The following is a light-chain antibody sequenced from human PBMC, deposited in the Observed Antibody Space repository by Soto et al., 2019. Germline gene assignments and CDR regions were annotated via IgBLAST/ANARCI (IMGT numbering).Light chain of an antibody. CDR2: RNN. CDR3: AAWDDSLSGRV. J-gene: IGLJ2*01. CDR1: SSSIGSNY. Sequence: QSVLTQPPSASGTPGQRVTISCSGSSSSIGSNYVYWYQQLPGTAPKLLIYRNNQRPSGVPDRFSGSKSGTSASLAISGLRSEDEADYYCAAWDDSLSGRVFGGGPKLTVL. V-gene: IGLV1-47*01.